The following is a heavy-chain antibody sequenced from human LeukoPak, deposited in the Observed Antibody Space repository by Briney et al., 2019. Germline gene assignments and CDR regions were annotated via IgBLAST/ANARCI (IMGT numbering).Heavy chain of an antibody. V-gene: IGHV3-48*04. CDR3: ARVLRYCSGGNCYSGGLGYMDV. J-gene: IGHJ6*03. Sequence: GGSLRLSCVASGFTFSSNGMHWVRQAPGKGLEWVSSISRSGSTKYYADSVKGRFTISRDNAKNSLFLQMNSLRAEDTAVYYCARVLRYCSGGNCYSGGLGYMDVWGKGTTVTISS. CDR1: GFTFSSNG. CDR2: ISRSGSTK. D-gene: IGHD2-15*01.